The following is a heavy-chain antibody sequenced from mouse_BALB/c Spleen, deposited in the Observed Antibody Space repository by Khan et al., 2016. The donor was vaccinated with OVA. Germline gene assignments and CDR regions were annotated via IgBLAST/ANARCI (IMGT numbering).Heavy chain of an antibody. J-gene: IGHJ4*01. CDR1: GYTFTKNG. V-gene: IGHV9-3*02. CDR3: ARSRWLLPAMDY. Sequence: QVQLQQSGPELKKPGETVKISCKASGYTFTKNGMNWVKQAPGKGLKWMGWINTNTGEPTYAEEFKGRFAFSLETSASTAYLQINNLKNEDTDTYFCARSRWLLPAMDYWGQGTSVTVSS. D-gene: IGHD2-3*01. CDR2: INTNTGEP.